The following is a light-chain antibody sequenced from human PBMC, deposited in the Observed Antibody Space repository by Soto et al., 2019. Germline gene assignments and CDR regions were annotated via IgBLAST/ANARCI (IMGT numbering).Light chain of an antibody. CDR1: SSNIGAGYD. Sequence: QSVLTQPPSVSGAPGQRVTISCTGSSSNIGAGYDVPWYQQLPGTAPKLLIYGNSNRPSGVPDRFSGSKSGTSASPAITGVLAEEEADYYCQSYDSSLSGWVFGGGTKLTVL. CDR2: GNS. V-gene: IGLV1-40*01. CDR3: QSYDSSLSGWV. J-gene: IGLJ2*01.